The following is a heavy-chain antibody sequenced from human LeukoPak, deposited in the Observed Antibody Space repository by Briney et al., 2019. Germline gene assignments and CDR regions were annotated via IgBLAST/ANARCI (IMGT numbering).Heavy chain of an antibody. V-gene: IGHV3-48*01. J-gene: IGHJ6*03. D-gene: IGHD2-2*01. CDR3: ARDPRSSTSYQYYYIDV. Sequence: GGSLRLSCAASGFTFSSYSMNWVRQAPGKGLEWISYISSSSSTIDYADSVKGRFTISRDNAKNSLYLQMNSLRAEDTAVYYCARDPRSSTSYQYYYIDVWGKGTTVTVSS. CDR2: ISSSSSTI. CDR1: GFTFSSYS.